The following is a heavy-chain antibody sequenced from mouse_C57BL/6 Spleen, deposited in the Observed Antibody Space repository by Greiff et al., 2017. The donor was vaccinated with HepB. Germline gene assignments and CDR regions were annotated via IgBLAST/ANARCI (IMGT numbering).Heavy chain of an antibody. V-gene: IGHV1-66*01. CDR1: GYSFTSYY. CDR2: IYPGSGNT. D-gene: IGHD1-1*01. Sequence: VQLQQSGPELVKPGASVKISCKASGYSFTSYYIHWVKQRPGQGLEWIGWIYPGSGNTKYNEKFKGKATLTADTSSSTAYMQLSSLTSEDSAVYYCARGVTTVGDAMDYWGQGTSVTVSS. J-gene: IGHJ4*01. CDR3: ARGVTTVGDAMDY.